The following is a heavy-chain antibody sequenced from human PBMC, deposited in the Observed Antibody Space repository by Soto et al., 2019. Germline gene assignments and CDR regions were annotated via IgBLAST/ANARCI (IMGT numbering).Heavy chain of an antibody. CDR2: IIPIFGTA. D-gene: IGHD6-13*01. J-gene: IGHJ2*01. Sequence: QVQLVQSGAEVKKPGSSVKVSCKASGGTFSSYAISWVRQAPGQGLEWMGGIIPIFGTANYAQKFQGRVTITADESTSTAYMELSSLRSEDTDVYYCARFKQQLPGRDWYFDLWGRGTLVTVSS. V-gene: IGHV1-69*01. CDR1: GGTFSSYA. CDR3: ARFKQQLPGRDWYFDL.